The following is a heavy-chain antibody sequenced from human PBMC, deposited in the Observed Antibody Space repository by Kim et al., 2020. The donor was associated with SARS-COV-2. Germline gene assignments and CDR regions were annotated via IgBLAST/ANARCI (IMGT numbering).Heavy chain of an antibody. J-gene: IGHJ4*02. D-gene: IGHD1-26*01. CDR2: INPNSGGT. CDR1: GYTFTGYY. CDR3: ARGGNLVGANPEFDY. Sequence: ASVKVSCKASGYTFTGYYMHWVRQAPGQGLEWMGWINPNSGGTNYAQKFQGRVTMTRDTSISTAYMELSRLRSDDTAVYYCARGGNLVGANPEFDYWGQGTLVTASS. V-gene: IGHV1-2*02.